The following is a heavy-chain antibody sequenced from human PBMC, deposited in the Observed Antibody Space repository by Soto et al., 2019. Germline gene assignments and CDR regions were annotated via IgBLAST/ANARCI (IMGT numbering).Heavy chain of an antibody. J-gene: IGHJ4*02. D-gene: IGHD4-17*01. Sequence: PGGSLRLSCAASGFTFSSYAMSWVRQAPGKGLEWVSAISGSGGSTYYADSVKGRFTISRDNSKNTLYLQMNSLRAEDTAVYYCAKDRGPTFDYGDYAAAGGLDYWGQGTLVTVSS. CDR3: AKDRGPTFDYGDYAAAGGLDY. V-gene: IGHV3-23*01. CDR2: ISGSGGST. CDR1: GFTFSSYA.